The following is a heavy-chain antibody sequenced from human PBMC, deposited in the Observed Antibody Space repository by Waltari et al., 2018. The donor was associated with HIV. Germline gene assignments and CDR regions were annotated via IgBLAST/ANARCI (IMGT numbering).Heavy chain of an antibody. D-gene: IGHD2-2*01. J-gene: IGHJ4*02. V-gene: IGHV4-39*01. CDR2: MYNSGTT. Sequence: QLHLQESGPGLVKPSETLALTCTVSGVSITRNDFYWAWIRPPPGKGLEWIVLMYNSGTTDYNPALKSRVSMSRDTSKNRFSRRLHSVTAADTAIYYCARRGDGFNQHARLDHWGPGTLVTVSS. CDR1: GVSITRNDFY. CDR3: ARRGDGFNQHARLDH.